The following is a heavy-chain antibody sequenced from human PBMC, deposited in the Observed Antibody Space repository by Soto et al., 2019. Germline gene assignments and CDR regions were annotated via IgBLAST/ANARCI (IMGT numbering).Heavy chain of an antibody. CDR3: ARSIFGVVIPFVDP. CDR2: TYYSGST. V-gene: IGHV4-59*01. Sequence: SETLSLTCTVSGGSISSYYWGWIRQPPGKGLEWIGYTYYSGSTNYNPSLKSRVTISVDTSKNQFSLKLSSVTAADTAVYYCARSIFGVVIPFVDPWGQGTLVTVS. CDR1: GGSISSYY. D-gene: IGHD3-3*01. J-gene: IGHJ5*02.